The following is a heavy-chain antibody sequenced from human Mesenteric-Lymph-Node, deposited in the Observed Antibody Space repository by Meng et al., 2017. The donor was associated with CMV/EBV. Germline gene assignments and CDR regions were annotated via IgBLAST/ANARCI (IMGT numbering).Heavy chain of an antibody. CDR2: IYPGDSDT. Sequence: KGSGYSFTNDWIDWVRQMPGKGLEWMGIIYPGDSDTRYSPSFQGQVTISADKSISTTYLQWNSLKASDTAMYYCARYGVTVTTGGDYWGQGTLVTVSS. CDR1: GYSFTNDW. CDR3: ARYGVTVTTGGDY. V-gene: IGHV5-51*01. D-gene: IGHD4-17*01. J-gene: IGHJ4*02.